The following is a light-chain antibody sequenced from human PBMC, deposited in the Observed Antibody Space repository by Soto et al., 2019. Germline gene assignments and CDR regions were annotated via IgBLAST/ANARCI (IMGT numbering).Light chain of an antibody. Sequence: IQMTQSPSTLSGSVGDRVTITCRASQGVSTWLAWYQHKPGQAPKLLIYEASKLQSGVPSRFSASGSVRDFTLTSTSLQPEDSATYYCQQYYDFRTFGQGTKVEI. CDR3: QQYYDFRT. CDR1: QGVSTW. V-gene: IGKV1-5*03. CDR2: EAS. J-gene: IGKJ1*01.